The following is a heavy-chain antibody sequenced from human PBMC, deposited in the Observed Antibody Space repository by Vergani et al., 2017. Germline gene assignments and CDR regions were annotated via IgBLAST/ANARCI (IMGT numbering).Heavy chain of an antibody. CDR2: FDPEDGET. J-gene: IGHJ4*02. Sequence: QVQLVQSGAEVKKPGASVKVSCKVSGYTLTELSMHWERQAPGKGLEWMGGFDPEDGETIYAQKFQGRVTMTEDTSTDTAYMELSSLRSEDTAVYYCATGGIVGVRGTYYFDYWGQGTLVTVSS. V-gene: IGHV1-24*01. CDR3: ATGGIVGVRGTYYFDY. D-gene: IGHD1-26*01. CDR1: GYTLTELS.